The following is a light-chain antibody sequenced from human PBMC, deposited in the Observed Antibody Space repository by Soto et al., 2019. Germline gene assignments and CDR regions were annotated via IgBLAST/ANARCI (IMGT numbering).Light chain of an antibody. CDR1: GSDVGGYNY. V-gene: IGLV2-11*01. J-gene: IGLJ3*02. CDR3: CSYAGSSTWV. Sequence: QSALTQPRSVSGSPGQSVTFSCTGTGSDVGGYNYVSWYQHHPGKAPKLMIYDVSNRPSEVPDRFSGSKSGNTASLTISGLQAEDEADYYCCSYAGSSTWVFGGGTKLTVL. CDR2: DVS.